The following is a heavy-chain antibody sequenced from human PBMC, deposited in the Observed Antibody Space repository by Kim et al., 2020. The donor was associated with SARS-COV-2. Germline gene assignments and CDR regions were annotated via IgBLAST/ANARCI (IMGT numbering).Heavy chain of an antibody. V-gene: IGHV4-34*01. J-gene: IGHJ4*02. D-gene: IGHD3-22*01. CDR3: ARGRGWLFHYFDY. Sequence: YNPSLKSRVTISVDTSKNQFSLRLSSVTAADTAVYYCARGRGWLFHYFDYWGQGTLVTVSS.